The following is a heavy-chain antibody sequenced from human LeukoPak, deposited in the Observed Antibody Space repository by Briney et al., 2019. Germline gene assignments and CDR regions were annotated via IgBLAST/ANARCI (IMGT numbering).Heavy chain of an antibody. CDR2: FDPEDGET. D-gene: IGHD3-22*01. CDR1: GYTLTELS. Sequence: ASVKVSCKVSGYTLTELSMHWVRQAPGKGLEWMGGFDPEDGETIYAQKFQGRVTMTEDTSTDTAYMELSSLRSENTAVYYCATVRYYDSSLRTYYFDYWGQGTLVTVSS. J-gene: IGHJ4*02. CDR3: ATVRYYDSSLRTYYFDY. V-gene: IGHV1-24*01.